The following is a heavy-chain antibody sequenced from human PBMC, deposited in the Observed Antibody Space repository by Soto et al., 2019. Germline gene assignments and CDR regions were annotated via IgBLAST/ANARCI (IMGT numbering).Heavy chain of an antibody. CDR1: GGSVSSGSHY. V-gene: IGHV4-61*03. D-gene: IGHD3-3*01. Sequence: SETLYLTCTVSGGSVSSGSHYWSWIRQPPGKGLEWIGNIYYSGSTKYNPSLKSRVTISVDRSRNHFSLNLRSVTTADTALYYCXRDTSYDFWCGYVGFDPWGQGTLVTVSS. CDR3: XRDTSYDFWCGYVGFDP. J-gene: IGHJ5*02. CDR2: IYYSGST.